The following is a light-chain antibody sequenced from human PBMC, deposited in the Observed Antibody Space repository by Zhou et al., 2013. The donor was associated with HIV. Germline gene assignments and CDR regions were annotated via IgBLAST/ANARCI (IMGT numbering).Light chain of an antibody. CDR2: RNN. Sequence: QSVLTQPPSASGTPGQRVTISCSVNSSNIGSNTVNWYQQLPGTAPKLLIYRNNQRPSGVPDRFSGSKSGTSASLAISGLQSEDEADYYCAAWDDSLNGHVVFGGGTKLAVL. J-gene: IGLJ2*01. V-gene: IGLV1-44*01. CDR3: AAWDDSLNGHVV. CDR1: SSNIGSNT.